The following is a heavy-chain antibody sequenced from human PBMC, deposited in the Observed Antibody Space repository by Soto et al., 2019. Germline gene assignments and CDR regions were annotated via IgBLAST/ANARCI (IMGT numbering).Heavy chain of an antibody. Sequence: PSVKVSCKASGGTFSSYAISWVRQAPGQGLEWMGGIIPIFGTANYAQKFQGRVTITADESTSTAYMELSSLRSEDTAVYYCARDCIVGANTSVAAYDPWGQGTLVTVSS. D-gene: IGHD1-26*01. V-gene: IGHV1-69*13. CDR3: ARDCIVGANTSVAAYDP. J-gene: IGHJ5*02. CDR1: GGTFSSYA. CDR2: IIPIFGTA.